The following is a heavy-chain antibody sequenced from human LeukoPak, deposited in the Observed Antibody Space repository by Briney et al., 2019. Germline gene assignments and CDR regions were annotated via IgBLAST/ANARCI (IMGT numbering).Heavy chain of an antibody. Sequence: PGGSLRLSCVASGFTFSSYGMHWVRQAPGKGLEWVAASSYDASSKYYADSVKGRFSISRDSSKNTLYAHLNRLRAEDTAIYYCARVHSGTYFYPPDYWGQGTLVTVSS. CDR3: ARVHSGTYFYPPDY. CDR2: SSYDASSK. J-gene: IGHJ4*02. D-gene: IGHD1-26*01. CDR1: GFTFSSYG. V-gene: IGHV3-30*19.